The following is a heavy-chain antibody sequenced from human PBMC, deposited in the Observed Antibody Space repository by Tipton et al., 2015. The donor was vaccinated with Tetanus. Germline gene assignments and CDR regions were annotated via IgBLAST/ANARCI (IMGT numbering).Heavy chain of an antibody. J-gene: IGHJ4*02. CDR2: VFDSGTS. CDR1: GGSISNSEYY. D-gene: IGHD3-3*01. V-gene: IGHV4-39*02. Sequence: TLSLTCSLSGGSISNSEYYWAWIRQPPGKGLEWIGSVFDSGTSYYNPSLKSRVTISVDTSKNHFSLRLSSVTAAETAVYYCARTSGYMYSDCWGQGTLVTVSS. CDR3: ARTSGYMYSDC.